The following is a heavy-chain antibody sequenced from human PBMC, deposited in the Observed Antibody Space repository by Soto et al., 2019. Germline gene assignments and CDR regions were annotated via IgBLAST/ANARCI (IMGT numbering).Heavy chain of an antibody. CDR3: ASGGSTVTREFDY. CDR1: GYTFTGFY. J-gene: IGHJ4*02. Sequence: QVQLVQSGAEVKKPGASVKVSCKALGYTFTGFYMHWVRQAPGQGLEWMGWINPKSGDTEYAQKFQGWVTMTRDTYISTAYMELSRLKSDDTAVYYCASGGSTVTREFDYWGQGTLVSVS. D-gene: IGHD4-17*01. V-gene: IGHV1-2*04. CDR2: INPKSGDT.